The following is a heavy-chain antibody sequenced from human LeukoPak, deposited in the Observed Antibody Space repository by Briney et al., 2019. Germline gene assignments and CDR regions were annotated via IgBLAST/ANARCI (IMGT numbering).Heavy chain of an antibody. CDR1: GFIFSSYG. J-gene: IGHJ4*02. CDR3: ARDPRVKAVASTFYFDY. CDR2: IWYDGSKK. Sequence: PGGSLRLSCAASGFIFSSYGMHWVRQAPGKGLEWVAVIWYDGSKKYYADSVKGRFTISRDNSKNTLYVQMNSLRAEDTAVYYCARDPRVKAVASTFYFDYWGQGTLVTVSS. V-gene: IGHV3-33*01. D-gene: IGHD6-19*01.